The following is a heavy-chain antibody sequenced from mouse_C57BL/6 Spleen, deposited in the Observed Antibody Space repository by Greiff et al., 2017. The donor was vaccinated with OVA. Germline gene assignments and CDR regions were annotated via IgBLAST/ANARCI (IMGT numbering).Heavy chain of an antibody. V-gene: IGHV1-81*01. CDR3: ARRYGSDAFDY. J-gene: IGHJ2*01. D-gene: IGHD2-2*01. Sequence: QVQLKESGAELARPGASVKLSCKASGYTFTSYGISWVKQRTGQGLEWIGEIYPRSGNTYYNEKFKGKATLTADKSSSTAYMELRSLTSEDSAVYICARRYGSDAFDYWGQGTTLTVSS. CDR2: IYPRSGNT. CDR1: GYTFTSYG.